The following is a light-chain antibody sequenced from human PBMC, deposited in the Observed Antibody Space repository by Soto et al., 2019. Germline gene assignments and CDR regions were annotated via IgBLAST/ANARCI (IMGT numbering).Light chain of an antibody. CDR3: QEYNTWPWT. Sequence: EIVMTQSPAILSVSPGERATLSCRASQSVSSNLAWYQQKPGQAPRLLIYGASTRATGIPARFSGSGSGTEFILTITSLQSEDSAVYYCQEYNTWPWTFGQGTKVDI. CDR1: QSVSSN. V-gene: IGKV3-15*01. CDR2: GAS. J-gene: IGKJ1*01.